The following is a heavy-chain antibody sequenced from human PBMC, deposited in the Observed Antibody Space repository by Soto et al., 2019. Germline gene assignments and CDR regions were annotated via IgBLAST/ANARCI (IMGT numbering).Heavy chain of an antibody. D-gene: IGHD1-26*01. V-gene: IGHV3-9*01. CDR1: GFTFGDYA. CDR2: ISWDSASI. CDR3: AKAMGSQWELLRREKAEFDY. J-gene: IGHJ4*02. Sequence: EVQLVESGGGLVQPGRSLRLSCAASGFTFGDYAMHWVRQAPGKGLEWVSGISWDSASIGYADSVKGRFTISRDNAKNSLYLQMNSLRAEDTDLYYCAKAMGSQWELLRREKAEFDYWGQGTLVTVSS.